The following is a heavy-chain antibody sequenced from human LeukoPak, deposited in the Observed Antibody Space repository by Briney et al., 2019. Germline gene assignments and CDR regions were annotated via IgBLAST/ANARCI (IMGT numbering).Heavy chain of an antibody. V-gene: IGHV3-48*03. CDR3: ARGKTTYYYYGMDV. J-gene: IGHJ6*02. Sequence: GGSLKLSCAASGFTFSSYEMNWARQAPGRGLEWVSYISSSGSTIYYAHSVKGRFTISRDNAKNSLYLQMNSLRAEDTAVYDCARGKTTYYYYGMDVWGQGTTVTVSS. CDR1: GFTFSSYE. D-gene: IGHD4-17*01. CDR2: ISSSGSTI.